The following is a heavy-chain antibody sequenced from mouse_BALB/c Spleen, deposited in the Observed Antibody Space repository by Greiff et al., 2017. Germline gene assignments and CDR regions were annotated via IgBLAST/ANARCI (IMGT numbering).Heavy chain of an antibody. J-gene: IGHJ3*01. CDR1: GYSITSDYA. Sequence: EVQLQQSGPGLVKPSQSLSLTCTVTGYSITSDYAWNWIRQFPGNKLEWMGYISYSGSTSYNPSLKSRISITRDTSKNQFFLQLNSVTTEDTATYYCASYRYDGVAYWGQGTLVTVSA. V-gene: IGHV3-2*02. CDR3: ASYRYDGVAY. D-gene: IGHD2-14*01. CDR2: ISYSGST.